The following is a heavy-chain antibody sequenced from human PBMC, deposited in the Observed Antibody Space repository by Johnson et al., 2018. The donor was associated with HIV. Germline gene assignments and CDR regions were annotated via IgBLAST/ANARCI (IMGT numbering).Heavy chain of an antibody. CDR1: EFTFSDYY. D-gene: IGHD1-26*01. J-gene: IGHJ3*02. Sequence: QVQLVESGGGLVKPGGSLRLSCAAYEFTFSDYYMNWIRQAPGKGLEWVALISYAGSNKNYADSVKGRFTVSRDNSKNTVYLQMNSLRGADTAVYYCAVWELGLRSDFDIWGQWKMVTVSS. CDR2: ISYAGSNK. CDR3: AVWELGLRSDFDI. V-gene: IGHV3-30*03.